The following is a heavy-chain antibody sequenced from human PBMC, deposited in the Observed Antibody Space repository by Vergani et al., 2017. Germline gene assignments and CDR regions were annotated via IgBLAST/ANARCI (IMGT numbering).Heavy chain of an antibody. CDR1: GGTFSSYA. Sequence: QVQLVQSGAEVKKPGSSVKVSCKASGGTFSSYAISWVRQAPGQGLEWMGGIIPIFGTANYAQKFQGRVTMTRDESTSTAYMELSSLRSEDTAVYYCARAGTYCSSTSCRGNYYYYMDVWGKGTTVTVSS. D-gene: IGHD2-2*01. CDR3: ARAGTYCSSTSCRGNYYYYMDV. J-gene: IGHJ6*03. CDR2: IIPIFGTA. V-gene: IGHV1-69*01.